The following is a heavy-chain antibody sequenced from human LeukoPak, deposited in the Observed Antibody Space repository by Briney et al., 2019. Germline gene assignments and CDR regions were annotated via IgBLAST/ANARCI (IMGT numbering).Heavy chain of an antibody. CDR1: GCTFSSYS. V-gene: IGHV3-21*04. D-gene: IGHD6-19*01. J-gene: IGHJ4*02. Sequence: AGGSLRLSCAASGCTFSSYSMNWVRQAPGKGLEWVSSISSSSSYIYYADSVKGRFTISRDNAKNSLYLQMNSLRAEDTAVYYCARDRAGAQCSSGWSDYFDYWGQGTLVTVSS. CDR3: ARDRAGAQCSSGWSDYFDY. CDR2: ISSSSSYI.